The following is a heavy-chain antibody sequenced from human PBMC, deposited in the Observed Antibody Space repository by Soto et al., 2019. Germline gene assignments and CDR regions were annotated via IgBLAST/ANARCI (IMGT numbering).Heavy chain of an antibody. CDR3: ARDGCSGARCQFDY. CDR1: GYTFTSYG. D-gene: IGHD2-15*01. V-gene: IGHV1-18*01. J-gene: IGHJ4*02. Sequence: QVQLVQTGAEVKKPGASVKVSCKASGYTFTSYGISWVRQAPGHGLEWMGWISAYNGNTNYAQKLQGRVTMTTDTSTSTGYLELRSLRTDGAGVYYWARDGCSGARCQFDYWGQGTQVTVSS. CDR2: ISAYNGNT.